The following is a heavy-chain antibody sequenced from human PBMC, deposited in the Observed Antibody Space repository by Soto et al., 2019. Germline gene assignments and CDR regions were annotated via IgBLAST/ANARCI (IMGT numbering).Heavy chain of an antibody. D-gene: IGHD3-22*01. CDR3: ATEGGVVDANWFGP. CDR2: IYYSGST. J-gene: IGHJ5*02. V-gene: IGHV4-39*02. Sequence: SETLSLTCTVSGDSVTRSRYYWRWIRQPPGKGLEWIGSIYYSGSTYYNPSLKSRITISIDTSKNQFSLNMNSMTAADTAVYYCATEGGVVDANWFGPWGQGTLVTVSS. CDR1: GDSVTRSRYY.